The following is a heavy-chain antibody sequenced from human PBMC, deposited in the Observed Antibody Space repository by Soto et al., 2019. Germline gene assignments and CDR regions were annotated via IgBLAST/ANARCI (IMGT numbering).Heavy chain of an antibody. D-gene: IGHD4-17*01. J-gene: IGHJ6*03. CDR2: IYYSGST. V-gene: IGHV4-39*01. Sequence: SETLSLTCTVSGGSISSSSYYWGWIRQPPGKGLEWIGSIYYSGSTYYNPSLKSRVTIPVDTSKNQFSLKLSSVTAADTAVYYCASLYGDYYYYYYMDVWGKGTTVTVSS. CDR1: GGSISSSSYY. CDR3: ASLYGDYYYYYYMDV.